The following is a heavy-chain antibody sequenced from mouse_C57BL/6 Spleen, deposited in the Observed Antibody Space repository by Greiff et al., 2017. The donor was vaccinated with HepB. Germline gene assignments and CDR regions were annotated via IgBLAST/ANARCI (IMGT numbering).Heavy chain of an antibody. CDR3: ARTGDLYYFDY. V-gene: IGHV2-2*01. CDR1: GFSLTSYG. J-gene: IGHJ2*01. D-gene: IGHD3-1*01. CDR2: IWSGGNT. Sequence: VQLQQSGPGLVQPSQSLSITCTVSGFSLTSYGVHWVRQSPGKGLEWLGVIWSGGNTDYNAAFISRLSISKDNSKSQVFFKMNSLQADDTAIYYCARTGDLYYFDYWGQGTTLTVSS.